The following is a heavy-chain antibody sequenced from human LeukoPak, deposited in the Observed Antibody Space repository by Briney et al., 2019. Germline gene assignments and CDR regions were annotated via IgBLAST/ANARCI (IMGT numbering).Heavy chain of an antibody. J-gene: IGHJ4*02. CDR1: GYSISSGYY. V-gene: IGHV4-38-2*02. CDR3: ARGGAVAGFDYFDY. D-gene: IGHD6-19*01. Sequence: SETLSLTCTVSGYSISSGYYWGWIRQPPGKGLEWIGSIYHSGSTYYNPSLKSRVTISVDTSRNQFSLKLSSVTAADTAVYYCARGGAVAGFDYFDYWGQGSLVTVSS. CDR2: IYHSGST.